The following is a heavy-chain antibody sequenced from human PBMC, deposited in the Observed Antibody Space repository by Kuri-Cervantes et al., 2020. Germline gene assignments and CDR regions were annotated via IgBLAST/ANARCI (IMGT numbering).Heavy chain of an antibody. J-gene: IGHJ4*02. D-gene: IGHD6-13*01. V-gene: IGHV1-18*01. Sequence: ASVKVSCKASGYTFTSYGISWVRQAPGQGLEWMGWMNPNSGNTGYAQKLQGRVTVTTDTSTSTAYMELRSLRSDDTAVYYCARDVKGPGEDPIAATAPIDYWGQGTLVTVSS. CDR3: ARDVKGPGEDPIAATAPIDY. CDR1: GYTFTSYG. CDR2: MNPNSGNT.